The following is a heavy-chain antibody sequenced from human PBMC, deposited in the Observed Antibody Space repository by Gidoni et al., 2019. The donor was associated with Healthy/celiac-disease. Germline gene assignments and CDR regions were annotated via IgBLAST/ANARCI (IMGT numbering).Heavy chain of an antibody. J-gene: IGHJ4*02. V-gene: IGHV3-23*01. D-gene: IGHD6-13*01. CDR2: ISGSGGST. CDR3: AKGFTIRQQLVKGAFDY. CDR1: GFTFSSYA. Sequence: EVQLLESGGGLVQPGGSLRLSCAASGFTFSSYAMSWVRQAPGRGLGWVSAISGSGGSTYYADSVKGRFTISRDNSKNTLYLQMNSLRAEDTALYYCAKGFTIRQQLVKGAFDYWGQGTLVTASS.